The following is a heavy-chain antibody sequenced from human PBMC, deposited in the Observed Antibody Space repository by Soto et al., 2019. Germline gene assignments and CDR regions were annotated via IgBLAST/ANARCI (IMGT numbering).Heavy chain of an antibody. J-gene: IGHJ4*02. CDR1: GFTFSDYY. D-gene: IGHD2-15*01. V-gene: IGHV3-11*01. CDR3: XXXXXGAFFVY. Sequence: QVQLVESGGGLVKPGGSLRLSCAASGFTFSDYYMSWIRQAPGKGLEWVSYISSRSSTIFYADSVKGRFTISRDNXXXXXXXXXXXXXXXXXXVXXXXXXXXGAFFVYWGQGILVTVSS. CDR2: ISSRSSTI.